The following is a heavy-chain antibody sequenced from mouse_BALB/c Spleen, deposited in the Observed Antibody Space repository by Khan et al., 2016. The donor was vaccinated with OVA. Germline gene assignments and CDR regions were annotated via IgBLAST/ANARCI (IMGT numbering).Heavy chain of an antibody. CDR3: VGSGYGSFAF. CDR2: FFPNSGGS. V-gene: IGHV1S29*02. Sequence: EVQLQESGPEVVKPGASVKISCKASGYTFTDYNMDWLKQRHGKSLEWIGYFFPNSGGSGYNQKFKTKATLTVDISSSTAYMDLHNLTSEDSAVYFCVGSGYGSFAFWGQGTLVTVSA. D-gene: IGHD1-2*01. CDR1: GYTFTDYN. J-gene: IGHJ3*01.